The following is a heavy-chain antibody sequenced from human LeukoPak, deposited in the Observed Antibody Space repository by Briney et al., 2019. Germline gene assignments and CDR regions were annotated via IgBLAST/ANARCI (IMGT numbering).Heavy chain of an antibody. V-gene: IGHV3-21*04. D-gene: IGHD4-23*01. CDR2: ISGSSSYI. Sequence: GGSLRLSCAASGFTSSSYSMNWVLQAPGKGLEWVSSISGSSSYIYYADSVKGRFTISRAKNSLYLQMNSLRAADTAVYYCATVVTHLDDADAFDIWGQGTMVTVSS. CDR1: GFTSSSYS. CDR3: ATVVTHLDDADAFDI. J-gene: IGHJ3*02.